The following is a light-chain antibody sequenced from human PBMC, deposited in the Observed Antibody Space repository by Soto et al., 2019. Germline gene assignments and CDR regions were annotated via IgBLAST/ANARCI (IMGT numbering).Light chain of an antibody. CDR3: QQYIRWPLT. Sequence: LSVSPGERATLSCRASQSVSSNLAWYQQKPGQAPSLLIYGASTRATGTPARFSGSGSGTEFTLTISSLQSEDFAVYYCQQYIRWPLTFGGGTKVDIK. CDR2: GAS. V-gene: IGKV3-15*01. J-gene: IGKJ4*01. CDR1: QSVSSN.